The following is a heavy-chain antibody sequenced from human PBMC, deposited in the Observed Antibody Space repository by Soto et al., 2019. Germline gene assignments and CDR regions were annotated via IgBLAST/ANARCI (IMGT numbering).Heavy chain of an antibody. V-gene: IGHV1-18*01. CDR1: GCTFINYG. CDR3: ARDVGTIIVNQGSVGMDV. CDR2: ISGYNSNT. D-gene: IGHD3-22*01. J-gene: IGHJ6*02. Sequence: QVQLVQSGAEVKKPGASVKVSCKASGCTFINYGISWVRQAPGQGLEWMGWISGYNSNTNYAQKVQGRVTMTTDTSTSKVYMELRSLRSDDTAVYYCARDVGTIIVNQGSVGMDVWGQGTTVTVSS.